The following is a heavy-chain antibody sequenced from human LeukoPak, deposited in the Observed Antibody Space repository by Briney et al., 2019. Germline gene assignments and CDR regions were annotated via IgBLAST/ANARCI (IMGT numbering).Heavy chain of an antibody. CDR3: AKAAGSTTYYYYYYMDV. D-gene: IGHD6-19*01. V-gene: IGHV3-30*07. CDR2: ISYDGSNK. Sequence: PGGSLRLSCAASGFTFSSYAMHWVRQAPGKGLEWVAVISYDGSNKYYADSVKGRLTISRDNSKNTLYLQINSLRAEDTAVYFCAKAAGSTTYYYYYYMDVWGKGTTVAVSS. CDR1: GFTFSSYA. J-gene: IGHJ6*03.